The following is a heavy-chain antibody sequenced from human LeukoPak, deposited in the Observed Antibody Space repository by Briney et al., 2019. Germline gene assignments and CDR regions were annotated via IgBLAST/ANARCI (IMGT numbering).Heavy chain of an antibody. D-gene: IGHD4-17*01. J-gene: IGHJ4*02. CDR3: ARCGPTVTTNDY. Sequence: SGPALVKPTQTLTLTCTFSEFSLSTSGMCVSWIRQPPGKALEWLARIDWDDDKYYSTSLKTRLTIPKDTSKNQVVLTMTNMDPVDTATYYCARCGPTVTTNDYWGQGTLVTVSS. CDR1: EFSLSTSGMC. CDR2: IDWDDDK. V-gene: IGHV2-70*11.